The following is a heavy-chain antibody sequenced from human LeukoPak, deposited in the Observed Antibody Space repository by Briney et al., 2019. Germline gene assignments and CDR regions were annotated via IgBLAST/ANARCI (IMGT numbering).Heavy chain of an antibody. Sequence: ASVKVSCKAAGGTFSSYAISWVRQAPGHGLEWRGGIIPIFGTADYAQKSQGRVTITADESTSTAYMELSSLRSEDTAVYYCARGTGRCSSTSCYGFDPWGQGTLVTVSS. CDR3: ARGTGRCSSTSCYGFDP. CDR2: IIPIFGTA. V-gene: IGHV1-69*13. CDR1: GGTFSSYA. D-gene: IGHD2-2*01. J-gene: IGHJ5*02.